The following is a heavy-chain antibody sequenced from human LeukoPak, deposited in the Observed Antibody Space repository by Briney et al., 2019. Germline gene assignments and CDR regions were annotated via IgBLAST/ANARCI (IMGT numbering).Heavy chain of an antibody. J-gene: IGHJ5*02. CDR3: ARDNSVEDTAWWFDP. CDR2: INPSGGST. CDR1: GYTFTSYY. V-gene: IGHV1-46*01. D-gene: IGHD4-23*01. Sequence: GASVKVSCKASGYTFTSYYMNWVRQAPGQGLEWMGVINPSGGSTSYAQKFQGRVTMTRDMSTSTDYMELSSLRSEDTAVYYCARDNSVEDTAWWFDPWGQGTLVTVSS.